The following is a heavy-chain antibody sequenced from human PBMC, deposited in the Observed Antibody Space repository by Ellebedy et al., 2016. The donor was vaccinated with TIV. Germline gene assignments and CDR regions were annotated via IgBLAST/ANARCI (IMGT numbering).Heavy chain of an antibody. CDR2: MNPNSGNT. D-gene: IGHD2-21*01. CDR1: GYTFTSYD. J-gene: IGHJ6*02. V-gene: IGHV1-8*01. CDR3: ARVAGDYYYYGMDV. Sequence: ASVKVSXXASGYTFTSYDINWVRQATGQGLEWMGWMNPNSGNTGYAQKFQGRVTMTRNTSISTAYMELSSLRSEDTAVYYCARVAGDYYYYGMDVWGQGTTVTVSS.